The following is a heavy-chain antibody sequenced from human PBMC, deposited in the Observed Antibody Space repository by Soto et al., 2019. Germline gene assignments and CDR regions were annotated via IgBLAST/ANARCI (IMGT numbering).Heavy chain of an antibody. V-gene: IGHV4-34*01. CDR1: GGSFSGFY. J-gene: IGHJ6*02. CDR2: INHSGTT. D-gene: IGHD2-21*02. CDR3: ASAGRTLVTSYGMDV. Sequence: SETLPLTCAVSGGSFSGFYWTWIRQPPGEGLEWIGEINHSGTTNFNPSLRSRLTISIDSSKKHFSLKLTSMTAADAAVYYCASAGRTLVTSYGMDVWGQGTTVTVSS.